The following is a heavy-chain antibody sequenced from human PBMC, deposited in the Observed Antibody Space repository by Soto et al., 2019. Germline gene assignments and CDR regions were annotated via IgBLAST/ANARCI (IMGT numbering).Heavy chain of an antibody. J-gene: IGHJ4*02. CDR3: ARLTSSDSSGYYGY. CDR2: ISSSSSYI. CDR1: GFTFSSYS. V-gene: IGHV3-21*01. Sequence: EVQLVESGGGLVKPGGSLRLSCAASGFTFSSYSMNWVRQAPGKGLEWVSSISSSSSYIYYADSVKGRFTISRDNAKNSLYLQMNSLRAEDTAVYYCARLTSSDSSGYYGYWGQGTLVTVSS. D-gene: IGHD3-22*01.